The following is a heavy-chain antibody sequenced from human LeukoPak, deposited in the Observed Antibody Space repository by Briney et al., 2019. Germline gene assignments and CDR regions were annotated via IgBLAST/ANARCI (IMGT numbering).Heavy chain of an antibody. J-gene: IGHJ6*03. CDR2: IIPTFGTP. Sequence: ASVKVSCKAPGGAFSSYAISWVRQAPGLGLEWMGGIIPTFGTPNYAQKFQGRVTITADESTSTAYMELSSLRSEDTAVYYCARGIVGANSDYYYYYYMDVWGKGTTVTISS. CDR1: GGAFSSYA. D-gene: IGHD1-26*01. V-gene: IGHV1-69*13. CDR3: ARGIVGANSDYYYYYYMDV.